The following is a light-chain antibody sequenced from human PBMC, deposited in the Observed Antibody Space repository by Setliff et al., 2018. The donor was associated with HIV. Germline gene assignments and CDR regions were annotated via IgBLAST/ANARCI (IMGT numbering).Light chain of an antibody. CDR3: CSYGSGDIWI. CDR2: DVT. J-gene: IGLJ2*01. CDR1: SSDVGGYMS. V-gene: IGLV2-23*02. Sequence: QSALTQPASVSGFPGQSITISCTGSSSDVGGYMSVSWYQQHPGEVPKLMIYDVTKRPSGVSNRFSGSKSGSTASLTISGPQTEDEADYYCCSYGSGDIWIFGGGTKVTVL.